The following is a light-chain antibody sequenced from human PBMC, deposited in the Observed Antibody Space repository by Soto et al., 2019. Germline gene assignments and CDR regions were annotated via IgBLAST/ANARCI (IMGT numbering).Light chain of an antibody. CDR1: QSVSSSY. Sequence: EIVLTQSPGTLSLSPGERATLSCRASQSVSSSYLAWYQQKPGQAPRLLIYGESNRATGIPDRFSGSGSGTDFNLTISRLEPEDFAVYYCQPYGSSPPYTFGQGTKLEIK. CDR3: QPYGSSPPYT. J-gene: IGKJ2*01. V-gene: IGKV3-20*01. CDR2: GES.